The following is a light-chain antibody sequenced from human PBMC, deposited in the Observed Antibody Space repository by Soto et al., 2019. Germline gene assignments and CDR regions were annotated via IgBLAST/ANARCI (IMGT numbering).Light chain of an antibody. CDR1: SSDFGSYNL. J-gene: IGLJ1*01. V-gene: IGLV2-23*02. CDR3: CSYAGTDTFDV. Sequence: QSALTQPASVSGSPGQSITVSCTGTSSDFGSYNLASWYQQHPGKAPKLIIYEATRRPSGVSDRFSASKSGNTASLTISGLQADDEADYFCCSYAGTDTFDVFGTGTKVTVL. CDR2: EAT.